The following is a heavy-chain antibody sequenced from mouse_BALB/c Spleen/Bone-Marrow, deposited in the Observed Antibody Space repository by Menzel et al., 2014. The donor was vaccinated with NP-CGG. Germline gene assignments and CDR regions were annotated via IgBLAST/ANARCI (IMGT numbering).Heavy chain of an antibody. J-gene: IGHJ2*01. Sequence: VKLMESGPGLVAPSQNSSITCTVSGFSLTNYGVHWIRQPPGKGLEWLGIIWAGGSTNYNSALMSRLSISKDNSKSQVFFKMSSLQTDDTAIYYCATYDYDGRFDYWGQGTTLTVSS. D-gene: IGHD2-4*01. CDR2: IWAGGST. CDR1: GFSLTNYG. CDR3: ATYDYDGRFDY. V-gene: IGHV2-9*02.